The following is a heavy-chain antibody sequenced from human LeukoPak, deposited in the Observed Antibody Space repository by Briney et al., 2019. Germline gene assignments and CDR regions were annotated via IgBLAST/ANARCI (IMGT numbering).Heavy chain of an antibody. Sequence: GGSLRLACTGAGFTFATYTFNWVRQAPGKGLEWVASIGATQTYIYYADSVKGRFTISRDNSKNSLYLQMNSLRAEDTAVYYCARGYSSSSSFDYWGQGTLVTVSS. J-gene: IGHJ4*02. V-gene: IGHV3-21*01. CDR3: ARGYSSSSSFDY. D-gene: IGHD6-6*01. CDR1: GFTFATYT. CDR2: IGATQTYI.